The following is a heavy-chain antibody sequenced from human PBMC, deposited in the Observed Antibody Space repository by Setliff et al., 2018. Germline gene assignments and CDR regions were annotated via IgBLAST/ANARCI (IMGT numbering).Heavy chain of an antibody. CDR3: ARGVAAAGRGYVDY. D-gene: IGHD6-13*01. CDR2: ISAYNGNT. J-gene: IGHJ4*02. Sequence: ASVKVSCKASGGTFSSYAISWVRQAPGQGLEWMGWISAYNGNTNYAQKLQGRVTMTTDTSTSTAYMELRSLRSDDTAVYYCARGVAAAGRGYVDYWGQGTLVTVSS. V-gene: IGHV1-18*01. CDR1: GGTFSSYA.